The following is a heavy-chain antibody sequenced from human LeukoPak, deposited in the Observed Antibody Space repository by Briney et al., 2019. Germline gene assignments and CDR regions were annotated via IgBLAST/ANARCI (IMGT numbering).Heavy chain of an antibody. D-gene: IGHD3-16*02. V-gene: IGHV1-46*01. J-gene: IGHJ3*02. Sequence: TSVKVSCKASGYTFTSYYMHWVRQAPGQGLEWMGIINPSGGSTSYAQKFQGRVTMTRDTSTSTVYMELSSLRSEDTAVYYCARGGGYDYVWGSYRTNDAFDIWGQGTMVTVSS. CDR3: ARGGGYDYVWGSYRTNDAFDI. CDR2: INPSGGST. CDR1: GYTFTSYY.